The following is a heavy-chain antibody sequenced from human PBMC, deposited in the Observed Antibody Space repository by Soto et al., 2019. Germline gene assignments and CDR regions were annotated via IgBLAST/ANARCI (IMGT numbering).Heavy chain of an antibody. CDR3: ARGPVPHGLRFDP. CDR2: INHSGST. V-gene: IGHV4-34*01. D-gene: IGHD3-16*01. CDR1: GGSFSGYY. Sequence: SETLSLTCAVYGGSFSGYYWSWIRQPPGKGLEWIGEINHSGSTNYNPSLKSRVTISVDTSKNQFSLKLSSVTAADTAVYYCARGPVPHGLRFDPWGQGTLVTVSS. J-gene: IGHJ5*02.